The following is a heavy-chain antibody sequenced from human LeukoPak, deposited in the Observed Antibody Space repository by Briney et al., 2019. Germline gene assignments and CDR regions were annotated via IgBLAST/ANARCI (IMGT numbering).Heavy chain of an antibody. D-gene: IGHD3-9*01. Sequence: GGSLRLSCAASGVTFSSYAMTCVRQAPGKGLEWVSIISGSGGSTSYTDSVKGRFTISRDNSKNTLYLQMNSLRAEDTAVYYCAKDRILTGYYGLDYWGQGTLVTVSS. J-gene: IGHJ4*02. CDR1: GVTFSSYA. CDR3: AKDRILTGYYGLDY. V-gene: IGHV3-23*01. CDR2: ISGSGGST.